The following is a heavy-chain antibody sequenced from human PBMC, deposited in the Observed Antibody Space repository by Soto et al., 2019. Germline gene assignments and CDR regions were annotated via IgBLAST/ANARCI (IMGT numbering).Heavy chain of an antibody. Sequence: SETLSLTCTVSGVSIISSNHYWGWIRQPPGKGLEWIGSIFYSGSTYNNPSLESRVTMSVDTSKNQFSLKLNSLTAADTAIYYCARRDYTTGYWFDPWGQGTLVTVS. CDR3: ARRDYTTGYWFDP. CDR2: IFYSGST. J-gene: IGHJ5*02. V-gene: IGHV4-39*01. D-gene: IGHD4-4*01. CDR1: GVSIISSNHY.